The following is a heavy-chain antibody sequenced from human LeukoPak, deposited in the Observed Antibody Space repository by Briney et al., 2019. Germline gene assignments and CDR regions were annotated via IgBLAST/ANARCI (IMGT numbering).Heavy chain of an antibody. CDR3: AKAVVVVPAATPFDY. J-gene: IGHJ4*02. Sequence: GGSLRLSCAASGFTFSSYGMHWVRQAPGKGLEWVAFIRYDGSNKYYADSVKGRITISRDNSKNTLYLQMNGLRAEDTALFYCAKAVVVVPAATPFDYWGLGTLVTVSS. D-gene: IGHD2-2*01. CDR1: GFTFSSYG. CDR2: IRYDGSNK. V-gene: IGHV3-30*02.